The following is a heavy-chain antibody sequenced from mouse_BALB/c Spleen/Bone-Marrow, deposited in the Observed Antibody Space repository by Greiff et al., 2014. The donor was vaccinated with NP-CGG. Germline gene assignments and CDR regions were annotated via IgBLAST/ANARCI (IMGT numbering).Heavy chain of an antibody. CDR2: IYPSDGRT. CDR1: GYSFTSYW. Sequence: QVQLQQSGAELVKPGASVKLSCKASGYSFTSYWMHWVNQRPGQGLEWIGGIYPSDGRTYYNEKFKNKATLTVDKSSSTAYMQPSSLTSEDSAVYYCARYYNWYFDVWGAGTTVTVSS. V-gene: IGHV1S81*02. CDR3: ARYYNWYFDV. D-gene: IGHD1-1*01. J-gene: IGHJ1*01.